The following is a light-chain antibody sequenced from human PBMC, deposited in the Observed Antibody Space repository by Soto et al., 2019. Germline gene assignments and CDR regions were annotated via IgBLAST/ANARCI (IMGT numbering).Light chain of an antibody. CDR1: SSDVGSYNH. CDR3: CSYAGSRTFSYV. Sequence: QSALTQSASVSGSPGQSITISCTGTSSDVGSYNHVSWYQQHPGEVPKLIIYEVSKRPSGVSNRFSGSKSGNTASLTISGLQAEDEADYYCCSYAGSRTFSYVFGTGTKVTVL. J-gene: IGLJ1*01. CDR2: EVS. V-gene: IGLV2-23*02.